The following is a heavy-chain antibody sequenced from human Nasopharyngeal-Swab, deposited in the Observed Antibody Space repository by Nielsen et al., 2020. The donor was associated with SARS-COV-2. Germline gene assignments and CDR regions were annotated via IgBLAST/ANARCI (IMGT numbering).Heavy chain of an antibody. CDR1: GFTFGDFA. V-gene: IGHV3-49*04. J-gene: IGHJ4*02. CDR3: TPSPDY. Sequence: GESLKISCTTSGFTFGDFAVTWVRQAPGRGLEWLGFISRTSHGGTPEYAPSVKGRFIISRDDSKNTAYLHMTSLKTDDTATYYCTPSPDYWGPGSLVTVSS. CDR2: ISRTSHGGTP.